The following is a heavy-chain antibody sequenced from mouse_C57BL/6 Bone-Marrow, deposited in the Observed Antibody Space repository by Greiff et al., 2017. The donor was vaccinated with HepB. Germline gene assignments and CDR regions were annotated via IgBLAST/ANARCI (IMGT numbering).Heavy chain of an antibody. D-gene: IGHD2-12*01. CDR1: GYTFTSYW. J-gene: IGHJ1*03. CDR3: ASSYDDDGWYFDV. V-gene: IGHV1-55*01. Sequence: QVHVKQPGAELVKPGASVKMSCKASGYTFTSYWITWVKQRPGQGLEWIGDIYPGSGSTNYNEKFKSKATLTVDTSSSTAYMQLSSLTSEDSAVYDCASSYDDDGWYFDVWGTGTTVTVSS. CDR2: IYPGSGST.